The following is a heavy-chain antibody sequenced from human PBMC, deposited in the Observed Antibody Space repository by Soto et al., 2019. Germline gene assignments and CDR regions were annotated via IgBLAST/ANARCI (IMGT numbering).Heavy chain of an antibody. CDR3: ARAGYCSTTSCYSRLIVD. Sequence: PGESLKISCKGSGYSFTSYWIGWVRQMPGKGLEWMGIVYPGDSDTRYSPSFQGQVTISADKSISTAYLQWSSLKASDTAMYYCARAGYCSTTSCYSRLIVDWGQGTLVTVSS. CDR2: VYPGDSDT. J-gene: IGHJ1*01. D-gene: IGHD2-2*01. CDR1: GYSFTSYW. V-gene: IGHV5-51*01.